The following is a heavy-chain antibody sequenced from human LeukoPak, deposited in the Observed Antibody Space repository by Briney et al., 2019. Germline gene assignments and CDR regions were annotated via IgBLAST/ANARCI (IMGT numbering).Heavy chain of an antibody. V-gene: IGHV4-34*01. J-gene: IGHJ4*02. D-gene: IGHD2-2*01. Sequence: PSETLSLTCAVYGGSFNGYYWSWIRQPPGKGLEWIGEINHSGSTNYNPSLKSRVTISVDTSKNQFSLKLSSVTAADTAVYYCARVKPGYQLWRIGGPFDYWGQGTLVTVSS. CDR3: ARVKPGYQLWRIGGPFDY. CDR1: GGSFNGYY. CDR2: INHSGST.